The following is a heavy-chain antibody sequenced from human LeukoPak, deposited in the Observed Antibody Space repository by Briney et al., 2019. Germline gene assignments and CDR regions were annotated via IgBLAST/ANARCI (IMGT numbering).Heavy chain of an antibody. J-gene: IGHJ6*03. Sequence: TPSETLSLTCTVSGGSISSSSYYWGWVRQPPGKGLEWIGSVYYSGSTYFNPSLKSRVTISVDTSKNQFSLKLSSVTATDTAVYYCARRVAYGSGRRYYYHMDVWGKGTTVTISS. V-gene: IGHV4-39*01. CDR1: GGSISSSSYY. CDR2: VYYSGST. CDR3: ARRVAYGSGRRYYYHMDV. D-gene: IGHD3-10*01.